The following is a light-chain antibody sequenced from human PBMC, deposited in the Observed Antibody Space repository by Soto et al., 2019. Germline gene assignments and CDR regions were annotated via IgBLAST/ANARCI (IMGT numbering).Light chain of an antibody. CDR1: QSVSSSY. CDR3: QKYGSSPGT. J-gene: IGKJ1*01. Sequence: EIVSTQSPGTLSLSPGERAILCCRASQSVSSSYLAWYQQKPGQAPRLLIYGASSRATGIQDRFSGSGSGTDFTLTISRMQTEDFAVYYCQKYGSSPGTFGQGTK. V-gene: IGKV3-20*01. CDR2: GAS.